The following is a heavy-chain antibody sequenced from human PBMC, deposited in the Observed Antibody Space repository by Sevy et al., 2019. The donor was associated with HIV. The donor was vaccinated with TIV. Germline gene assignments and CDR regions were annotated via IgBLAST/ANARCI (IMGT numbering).Heavy chain of an antibody. Sequence: GGSLRLSCAASGFTFDDCAMHWVRQAPGKGLEWVSGISWNSGSIGYADSVKGRFTISRDNAKNSLYLQMNSLRAEDTALYYCAKDIRAVAGTRFFYYYYGMDVWGQRTTVTVSS. CDR1: GFTFDDCA. D-gene: IGHD6-19*01. V-gene: IGHV3-9*01. J-gene: IGHJ6*02. CDR2: ISWNSGSI. CDR3: AKDIRAVAGTRFFYYYYGMDV.